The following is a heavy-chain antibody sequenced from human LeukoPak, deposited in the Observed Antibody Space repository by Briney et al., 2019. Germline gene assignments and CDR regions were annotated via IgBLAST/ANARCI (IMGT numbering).Heavy chain of an antibody. CDR2: ISWDGGST. J-gene: IGHJ4*02. Sequence: GSLRLSCAASGFTFDDYTMHWVRQAPGKGLEWVSLISWDGGSTYYADSVKGRFTISRDNSKNSLYLQVNSLRTEDTALYYCAKSKTAVTTGHLDYWGQGTLVTVSS. CDR1: GFTFDDYT. D-gene: IGHD4-17*01. CDR3: AKSKTAVTTGHLDY. V-gene: IGHV3-43*01.